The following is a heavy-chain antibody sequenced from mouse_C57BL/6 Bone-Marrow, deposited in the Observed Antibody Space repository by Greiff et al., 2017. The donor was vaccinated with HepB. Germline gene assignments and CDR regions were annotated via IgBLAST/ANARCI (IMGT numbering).Heavy chain of an antibody. D-gene: IGHD1-1*01. Sequence: EVQLVESGGGLVQPGGSLKLSCAASGFTFSDYGMAWVRQAPRKGPEWVAFISNLAYSIYYADTVTGRFTISRENAKNTLYLEMSSLMSEDTAMDYCARHTVVPYWYFDVWGTGTTVTVSS. J-gene: IGHJ1*03. CDR2: ISNLAYSI. CDR3: ARHTVVPYWYFDV. V-gene: IGHV5-15*01. CDR1: GFTFSDYG.